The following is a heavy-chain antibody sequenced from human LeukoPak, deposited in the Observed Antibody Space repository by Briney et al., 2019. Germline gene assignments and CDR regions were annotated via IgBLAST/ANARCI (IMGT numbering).Heavy chain of an antibody. CDR3: ARDRQDIVVVPAAKSFDP. J-gene: IGHJ5*02. CDR2: IKQDGSEK. V-gene: IGHV3-7*01. D-gene: IGHD2-2*01. CDR1: GFTFSSYW. Sequence: GGSLRLSCAASGFTFSSYWMSWVRQAPGKGLERVANIKQDGSEKYYVDSVKGRFTISRDNAKNSLYLQMNSLRAEDTAVYYCARDRQDIVVVPAAKSFDPWGQGTLVTVSS.